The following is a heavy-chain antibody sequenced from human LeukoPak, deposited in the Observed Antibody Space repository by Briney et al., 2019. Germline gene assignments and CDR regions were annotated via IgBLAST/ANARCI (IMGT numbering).Heavy chain of an antibody. CDR3: AILRSYYLAFDI. J-gene: IGHJ3*02. CDR2: FDPVDGET. Sequence: ASVKVSCKVSGYTLTELSMHWVRQAPGKGLEWMGGFDPVDGETIYAQKFQGRVTMTEDTSTDTAYMELSSLRSEDTAVYYCAILRSYYLAFDIWGQGTMVTVSS. CDR1: GYTLTELS. D-gene: IGHD1-26*01. V-gene: IGHV1-24*01.